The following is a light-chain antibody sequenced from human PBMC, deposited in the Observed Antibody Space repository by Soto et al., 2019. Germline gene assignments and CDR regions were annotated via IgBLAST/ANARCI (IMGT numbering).Light chain of an antibody. Sequence: EIVLTQSPATLSLSPGERATLSCRASQSVSSSLAWYQQKPGQAPRLLIYDASNRATGIPARFSGSGSGTDFTLTISSLEPEDFAVYYCQQRSNWPPWTFGQVTKVEIK. V-gene: IGKV3-11*01. J-gene: IGKJ1*01. CDR1: QSVSSS. CDR3: QQRSNWPPWT. CDR2: DAS.